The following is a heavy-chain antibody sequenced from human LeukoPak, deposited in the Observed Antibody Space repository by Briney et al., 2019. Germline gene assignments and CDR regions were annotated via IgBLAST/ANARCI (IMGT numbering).Heavy chain of an antibody. Sequence: ASVKVSCKASGGTISSYAISWVRQAPGQGLEWMGGIIPIFGTANYAQKFQGRVTMTRNTSISTAYMELSSLRSEDTAVYYCARGCSSGSYYYYYYMDVWGKGTTVTISS. CDR2: IIPIFGTA. CDR3: ARGCSSGSYYYYYYMDV. V-gene: IGHV1-69*05. J-gene: IGHJ6*03. CDR1: GGTISSYA. D-gene: IGHD1-26*01.